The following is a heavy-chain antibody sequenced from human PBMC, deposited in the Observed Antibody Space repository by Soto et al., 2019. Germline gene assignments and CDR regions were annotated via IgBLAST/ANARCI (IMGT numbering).Heavy chain of an antibody. V-gene: IGHV4-31*03. CDR3: ARVVIIGVYYYYYYYMDV. Sequence: SETLSLTCTVSGGSISSGGYYWSWIRQHPGRGLEWIGYIYYSGSTYYNPSLKSRVTISVDTSKNQFSLKLSSVTAADTAVYYCARVVIIGVYYYYYYYMDVWGKGTTVTV. D-gene: IGHD3-3*01. CDR1: GGSISSGGYY. CDR2: IYYSGST. J-gene: IGHJ6*03.